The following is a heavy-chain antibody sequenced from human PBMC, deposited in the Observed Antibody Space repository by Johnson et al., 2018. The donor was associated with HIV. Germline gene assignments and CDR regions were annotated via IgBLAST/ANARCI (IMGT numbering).Heavy chain of an antibody. V-gene: IGHV3-20*04. CDR1: GFTFDDYG. CDR2: INWNGGST. J-gene: IGHJ3*02. Sequence: VQLVESGGGVVRPGGSLRLSCAASGFTFDDYGMSWVRQAPGKGLEWVSGINWNGGSTGYADSVKGRFTISRDNSKNTLYLQMNSLRAEDTAVYYCAKFVGAGSYDAFDIWGQGTMVTVSS. D-gene: IGHD1-26*01. CDR3: AKFVGAGSYDAFDI.